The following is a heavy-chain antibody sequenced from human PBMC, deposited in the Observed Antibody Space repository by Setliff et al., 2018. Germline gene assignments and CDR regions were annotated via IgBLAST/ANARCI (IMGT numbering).Heavy chain of an antibody. D-gene: IGHD3-10*01. J-gene: IGHJ6*03. CDR3: AKDKGSYGSESGGMDV. Sequence: GGSLRLSCGASGFTYNNCWVSWVRQAPGKGLEWLASINPDGSEKYYVDSVKGRFTISRDNAKNTLYLQMNSLRAEDTALYYCAKDKGSYGSESGGMDVWGKGTTVTVSS. CDR1: GFTYNNCW. V-gene: IGHV3-7*03. CDR2: INPDGSEK.